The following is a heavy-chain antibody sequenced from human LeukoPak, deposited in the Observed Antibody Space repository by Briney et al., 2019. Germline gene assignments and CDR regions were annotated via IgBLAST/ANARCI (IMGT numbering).Heavy chain of an antibody. J-gene: IGHJ3*02. Sequence: SETLSLTCTVSGGSISSGDYYWSWIRQPPGKGLEWIGSIYYSGSTHYNPSLKSRVTISVDTSKNQFSLKLSSVTAADTAVYYCARDYDILTGPDAFDIWGQGTMVTVSS. V-gene: IGHV4-39*02. CDR2: IYYSGST. D-gene: IGHD3-9*01. CDR3: ARDYDILTGPDAFDI. CDR1: GGSISSGDYY.